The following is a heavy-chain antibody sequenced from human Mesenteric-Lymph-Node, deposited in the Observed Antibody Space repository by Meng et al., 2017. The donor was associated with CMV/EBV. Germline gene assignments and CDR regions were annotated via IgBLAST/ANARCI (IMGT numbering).Heavy chain of an antibody. CDR1: GASISGSSYY. CDR2: IYYSGST. D-gene: IGHD2-15*01. CDR3: ARGRAREYCSGGSCYSSAD. J-gene: IGHJ4*02. V-gene: IGHV4-31*03. Sequence: SETLSLTCTVSGASISGSSYYWGWIRQPPGKGLEWIGYIYYSGSTYYNPSLKSRVTISVDTSKNQFSLKLSSVTAADTAVYYCARGRAREYCSGGSCYSSADWGQGTLVTVSS.